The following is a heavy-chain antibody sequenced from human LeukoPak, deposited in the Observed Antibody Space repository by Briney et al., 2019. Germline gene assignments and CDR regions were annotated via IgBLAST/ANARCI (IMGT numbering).Heavy chain of an antibody. CDR3: VGGIGWQPDY. D-gene: IGHD6-19*01. V-gene: IGHV3-7*03. J-gene: IGHJ4*02. Sequence: QAGGSLRLSCAASPGITFSDYWMSWVRPAPGKGLEWVAIIRQDGREKLYLDSVKGRFTISRDNAKSSVYLQINSLRAEDTAVYYCVGGIGWQPDYWGQGTLVTVSS. CDR2: IRQDGREK. CDR1: PGITFSDYW.